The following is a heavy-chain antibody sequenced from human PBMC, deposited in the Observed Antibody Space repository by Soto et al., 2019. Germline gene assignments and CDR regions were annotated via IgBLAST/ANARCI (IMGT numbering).Heavy chain of an antibody. D-gene: IGHD3-9*01. Sequence: QVQLVQSGAEVKKPGSSVKVSCKASGGTFSSYAISWVRQAPGQGREWMGGIIPIFGTANYAQKFQGRVTITADESTSTAYMELSRLRSEDTAVYYCARGNVLRYFDWLSSEYFQHWGQGTLVTVSS. CDR3: ARGNVLRYFDWLSSEYFQH. CDR1: GGTFSSYA. V-gene: IGHV1-69*12. J-gene: IGHJ1*01. CDR2: IIPIFGTA.